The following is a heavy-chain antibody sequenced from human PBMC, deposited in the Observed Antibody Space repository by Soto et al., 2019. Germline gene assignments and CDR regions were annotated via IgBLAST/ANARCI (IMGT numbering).Heavy chain of an antibody. Sequence: EVQVVESGGGLVQPGGSLRLSCEGSGFTFSTYNMDWVRQAPGKGLEWVSYXXXXXXXXXXXXXXRGRFTISRDNAKXXXXXXXXXXXXXXXXXXXXXXXGNRGYDMDVWGQGTTVTVSS. CDR1: GFTFSTYN. CDR3: XXXGNRGYDMDV. J-gene: IGHJ6*02. V-gene: IGHV3-48*01. CDR2: XXXXXXXX.